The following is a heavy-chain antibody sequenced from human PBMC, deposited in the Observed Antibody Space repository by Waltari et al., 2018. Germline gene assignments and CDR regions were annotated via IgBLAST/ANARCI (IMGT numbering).Heavy chain of an antibody. V-gene: IGHV1-69*09. Sequence: QVQLVQSGAEVKKPGSSVKVSCKASGGTFSSYAISWVRQAPGQGLEWMGRIIPILGIANSARKFQGRVTITADKSTSTAYMELSSLRSEDTAVYYCARDGSIAVAGFFDYWGQGTLVTVSS. J-gene: IGHJ4*02. CDR3: ARDGSIAVAGFFDY. D-gene: IGHD6-19*01. CDR1: GGTFSSYA. CDR2: IIPILGIA.